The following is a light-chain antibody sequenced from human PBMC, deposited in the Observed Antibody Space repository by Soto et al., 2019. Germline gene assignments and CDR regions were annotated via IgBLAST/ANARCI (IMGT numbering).Light chain of an antibody. CDR3: QQYGSSPWT. Sequence: EIVLTQSPGTLSLSPGERATLSCRASQSVSSSYLAWYQQKPGQAPRVLIYGASSRATGIPDRFSGSGSETDFTLTINRLEPEDFAVYYCQQYGSSPWTFGQGTKVDIK. CDR2: GAS. J-gene: IGKJ1*01. V-gene: IGKV3-20*01. CDR1: QSVSSSY.